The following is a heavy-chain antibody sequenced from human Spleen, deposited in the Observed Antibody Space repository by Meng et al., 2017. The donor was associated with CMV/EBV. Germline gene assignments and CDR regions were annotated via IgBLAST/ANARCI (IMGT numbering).Heavy chain of an antibody. CDR1: GFTFSSYG. CDR2: IRYDGSNK. CDR3: ARDPNSSSDDDY. V-gene: IGHV3-30*02. Sequence: GGSLRLSCAASGFTFSSYGMHWVRQAPGKGLEWVAFIRYDGSNKYYADSVKGRFTISRDNSKNTLYLQMNSLRAEDTAVYYCARDPNSSSDDDYWGQGTLVTVSS. J-gene: IGHJ4*02. D-gene: IGHD6-13*01.